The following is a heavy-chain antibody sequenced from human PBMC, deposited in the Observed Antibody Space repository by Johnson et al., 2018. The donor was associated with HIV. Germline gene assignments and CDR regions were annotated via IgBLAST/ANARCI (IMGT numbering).Heavy chain of an antibody. D-gene: IGHD3-3*02. CDR3: AKDTLLESGFDI. Sequence: VQLVESGGGLVHPGGSLRLSCAASGFTVSSNYMNWVRQAPGKGLEWVSGISWNSGSIGYADSVKGRFTISRDNAKNSLYLQMISLRAEDTALYYCAKDTLLESGFDIWGQGTMVTVSS. CDR2: ISWNSGSI. V-gene: IGHV3-9*01. CDR1: GFTVSSNY. J-gene: IGHJ3*02.